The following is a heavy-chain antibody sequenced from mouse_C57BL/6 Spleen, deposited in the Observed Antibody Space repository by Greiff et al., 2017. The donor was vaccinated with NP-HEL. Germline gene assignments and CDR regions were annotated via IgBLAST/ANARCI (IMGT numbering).Heavy chain of an antibody. CDR2: IDPSDSYT. J-gene: IGHJ2*01. V-gene: IGHV1-50*01. CDR3: ARRITTVVGDY. CDR1: GYTFTSYW. Sequence: VQLQQPGAELVKPGASVKLSCKASGYTFTSYWMQWVKQRPGQGLEWIGEIDPSDSYTNYNQNFKGKATLTVDTSSSTAYMQLSSLTSEDSAVYYCARRITTVVGDYWGQGTTLTVSS. D-gene: IGHD1-1*01.